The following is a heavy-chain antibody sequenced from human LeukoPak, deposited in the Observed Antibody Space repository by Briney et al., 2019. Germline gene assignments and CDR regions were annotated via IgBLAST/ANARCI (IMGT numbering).Heavy chain of an antibody. CDR1: GFTFSGYG. CDR3: AKDSSSWYSYFDY. V-gene: IGHV3-30*18. D-gene: IGHD6-13*01. J-gene: IGHJ4*02. CDR2: ISYDGSNK. Sequence: GGSLRLSCAVSGFTFSGYGMHWVRQAPGKGLEWVAVISYDGSNKYYADSVKGRFTTSRDNSKNTLYLQMNSLRAEDTAVYYCAKDSSSWYSYFDYWGQGTLVTVSS.